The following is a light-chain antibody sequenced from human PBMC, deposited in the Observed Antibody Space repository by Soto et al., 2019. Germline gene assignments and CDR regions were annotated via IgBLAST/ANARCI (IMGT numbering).Light chain of an antibody. Sequence: QLVLAQPPSVSGAPGQRVTISCTGSSSNFGSGYDVQWYQQLPGRAPKFLISGNNDRPSGLPDRFSASKSGTSASLAITGLQAEDEADYYCQTYDTSLSAYVFGTGTKVTVL. CDR1: SSNFGSGYD. CDR3: QTYDTSLSAYV. V-gene: IGLV1-40*01. J-gene: IGLJ1*01. CDR2: GNN.